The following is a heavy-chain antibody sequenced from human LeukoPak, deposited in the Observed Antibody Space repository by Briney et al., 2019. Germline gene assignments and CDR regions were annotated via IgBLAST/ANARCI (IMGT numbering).Heavy chain of an antibody. D-gene: IGHD2-2*01. CDR1: GGSISSGSYY. CDR3: ARDRRYCSSTSCYASGASDP. CDR2: IYTSGST. J-gene: IGHJ5*02. Sequence: SETLSLTCTVSGGSISSGSYYWSWIRQPAGKGLEWIGRIYTSGSTNYSPSLKSRVTISVDTSKNQFSLKLSSVTAADTAVYYCARDRRYCSSTSCYASGASDPWGQGTLVTVSS. V-gene: IGHV4-61*02.